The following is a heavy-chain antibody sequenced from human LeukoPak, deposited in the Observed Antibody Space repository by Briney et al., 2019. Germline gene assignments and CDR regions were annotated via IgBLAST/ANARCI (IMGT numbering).Heavy chain of an antibody. V-gene: IGHV1-2*02. CDR3: ARDSYDSSGYSDY. J-gene: IGHJ4*02. CDR1: GYTFTGYY. CDR2: INPNSGGT. D-gene: IGHD3-22*01. Sequence: ASVKVSCKASGYTFTGYYMHWVRQAPGQGLEWMGWINPNSGGTNYAQKFQGRVTMTRDTSISTAYMELSSLRSEDTAVYYCARDSYDSSGYSDYWGQGTLVTVSS.